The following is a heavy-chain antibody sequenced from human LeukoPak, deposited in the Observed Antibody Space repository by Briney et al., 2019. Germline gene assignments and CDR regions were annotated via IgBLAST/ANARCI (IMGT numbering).Heavy chain of an antibody. CDR2: MNPNSGNT. Sequence: ASVKVSCKASGYTFTSYDINWVRQATGQGLEWVGWMNPNSGNTGYAQKFQGRVTMTRNTSISTAYMELSSLRSEDTAVYYCARSYYDFWSGYYPYYYYYGMDVWGQGTTVTVSS. D-gene: IGHD3-3*01. V-gene: IGHV1-8*01. CDR3: ARSYYDFWSGYYPYYYYYGMDV. J-gene: IGHJ6*02. CDR1: GYTFTSYD.